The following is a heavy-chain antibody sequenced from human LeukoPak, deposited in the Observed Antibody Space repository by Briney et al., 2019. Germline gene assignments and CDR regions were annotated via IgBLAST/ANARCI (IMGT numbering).Heavy chain of an antibody. CDR1: GFTVSSYE. D-gene: IGHD2-15*01. CDR2: SSTSGSSI. CDR3: AKDRVCSGGSCYFDY. Sequence: GGSLRLSCAASGFTVSSYEMNWVRQSPGKGLEWVSHSSTSGSSIYADSVKGRFTISRDNSKNTLYLQMNSLSAEDTAVYYCAKDRVCSGGSCYFDYWGQGTLVTVSS. V-gene: IGHV3-48*03. J-gene: IGHJ4*02.